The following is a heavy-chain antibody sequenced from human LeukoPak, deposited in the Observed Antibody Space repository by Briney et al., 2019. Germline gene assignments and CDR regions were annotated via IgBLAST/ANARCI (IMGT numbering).Heavy chain of an antibody. D-gene: IGHD2-15*01. Sequence: GGSLRLSCAASGFTFTSYAMTWVRQAPGKGLEWVSAISGSGGSTYYADSVKGRFTISRDNSNNTLYLQMNSLRAEDTAIYYCAKDVFLLSGRGDDYWGQGTLVTVSS. V-gene: IGHV3-23*01. J-gene: IGHJ4*02. CDR2: ISGSGGST. CDR1: GFTFTSYA. CDR3: AKDVFLLSGRGDDY.